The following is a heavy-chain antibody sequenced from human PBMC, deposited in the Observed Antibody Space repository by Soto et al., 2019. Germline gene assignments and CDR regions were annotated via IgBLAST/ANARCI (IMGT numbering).Heavy chain of an antibody. CDR1: GLTFRGDA. J-gene: IGHJ4*02. CDR3: ARSEMTYNWND. Sequence: EVQLLESGGDLEQLGGSLGLALEASGLTFRGDAWGWFRRVPGRGLEWVSSISGSGEMTHYAESVKGRFTISRDNSKNTLYLQMESLRAEDTALYYCARSEMTYNWNDWGQGTLVTVSS. CDR2: ISGSGEMT. V-gene: IGHV3-23*01. D-gene: IGHD1-1*01.